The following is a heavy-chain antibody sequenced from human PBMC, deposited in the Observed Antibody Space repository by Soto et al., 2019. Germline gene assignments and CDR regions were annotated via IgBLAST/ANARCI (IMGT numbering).Heavy chain of an antibody. CDR3: ARDTRRIQLDYYYYGMDV. Sequence: SETLSLTCTVSGGSVSSGSYYWSWIRQPPGKGLEWIGYIYYSGSTNYNPSLKSRVTISVDTSKNQFSLKLSSVTAADTAVYYCARDTRRIQLDYYYYGMDVWGQGTTVTVSS. J-gene: IGHJ6*02. D-gene: IGHD5-18*01. V-gene: IGHV4-61*01. CDR1: GGSVSSGSYY. CDR2: IYYSGST.